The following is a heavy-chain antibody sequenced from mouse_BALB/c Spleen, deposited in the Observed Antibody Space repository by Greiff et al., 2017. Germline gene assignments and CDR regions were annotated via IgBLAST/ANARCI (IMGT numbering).Heavy chain of an antibody. CDR3: ARADAMDY. Sequence: VQLQQPGAELVMPGASVKMSCKASGYTFTDYWMHWVKQRPGQGLEWIGAIDTSDSYTSYNQKFKGKATLTVDESSSTAYMQLSSLTSEDSAVYYCARADAMDYWGQGTSVTVSS. CDR2: IDTSDSYT. V-gene: IGHV1-69*01. CDR1: GYTFTDYW. J-gene: IGHJ4*01.